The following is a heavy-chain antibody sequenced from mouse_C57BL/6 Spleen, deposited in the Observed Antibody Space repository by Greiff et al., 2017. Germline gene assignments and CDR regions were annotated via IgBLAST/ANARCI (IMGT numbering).Heavy chain of an antibody. CDR3: ARRDSSGYGGFAY. J-gene: IGHJ3*01. V-gene: IGHV5-15*01. CDR1: GFTFSDYG. CDR2: ISNLAYSI. Sequence: EVKLMESGGGLVQPGGSLKLSCAASGFTFSDYGMAWVRQAPRKGPEWVAFISNLAYSIYYADTVTGRFTISRENAKNTLYLEMSSLRSEDTAMYYCARRDSSGYGGFAYWGQGTLVTVSA. D-gene: IGHD3-2*02.